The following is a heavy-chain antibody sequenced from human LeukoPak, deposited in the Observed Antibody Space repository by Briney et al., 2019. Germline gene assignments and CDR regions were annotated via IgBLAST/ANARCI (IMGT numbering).Heavy chain of an antibody. Sequence: GGSLRLSCAASGFTVSSNYMSWVRQAPGKGLEWVSVIYSGGSTYYADSVKGRFTISRGNSKNTLYLQMNSLRAEDTAVYYCARVWFGEFRWDVWGKGTTVTISS. D-gene: IGHD3-10*01. CDR1: GFTVSSNY. V-gene: IGHV3-53*01. J-gene: IGHJ6*04. CDR2: IYSGGST. CDR3: ARVWFGEFRWDV.